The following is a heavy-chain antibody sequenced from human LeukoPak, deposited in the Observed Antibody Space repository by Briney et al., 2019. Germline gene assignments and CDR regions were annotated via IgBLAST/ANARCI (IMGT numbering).Heavy chain of an antibody. V-gene: IGHV4-59*01. CDR3: ARVSWFPGTSYYYMDV. Sequence: PSETLSLTCTVSGGSISSYYWSWVRQPPGNGLVWIGYIHYSGTTNYNPSLKSRVTISVDTSKNQFSLKLTSVTAADTAMYYCARVSWFPGTSYYYMDVWGKGTTVTVSS. J-gene: IGHJ6*03. CDR1: GGSISSYY. CDR2: IHYSGTT. D-gene: IGHD1-1*01.